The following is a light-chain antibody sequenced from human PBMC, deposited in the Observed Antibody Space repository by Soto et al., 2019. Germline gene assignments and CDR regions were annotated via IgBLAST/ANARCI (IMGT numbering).Light chain of an antibody. V-gene: IGLV2-14*01. J-gene: IGLJ1*01. CDR3: SSYTSSSIHYV. Sequence: QSALTQPASVSGSPGQSITISCTGTTSDIGGYNYVSWYQQYPGKAPKLIIYEVSNRPSGVSNRFSGSKSGNTASLTISGLQAEDEADYYCSSYTSSSIHYVFGTGTKLTVL. CDR1: TSDIGGYNY. CDR2: EVS.